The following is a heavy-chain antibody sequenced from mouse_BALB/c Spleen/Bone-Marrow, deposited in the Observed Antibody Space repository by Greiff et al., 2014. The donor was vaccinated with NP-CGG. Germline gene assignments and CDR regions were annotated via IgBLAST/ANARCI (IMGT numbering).Heavy chain of an antibody. Sequence: QVHVKQSGAELVRPGASVKLSCKASGYTFTSYWINWVKQRPGQGLEWIGNIYPSDSNTNYNQKFKDKATLTADKSSSTAYMQLSSPTSEDSAVYYCTREGYYGSSYVDYWGQGTTLTVSS. D-gene: IGHD1-1*01. J-gene: IGHJ2*01. CDR3: TREGYYGSSYVDY. CDR1: GYTFTSYW. CDR2: IYPSDSNT. V-gene: IGHV1-69*02.